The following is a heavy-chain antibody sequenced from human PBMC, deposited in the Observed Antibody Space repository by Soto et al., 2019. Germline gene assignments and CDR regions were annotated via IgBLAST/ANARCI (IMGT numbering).Heavy chain of an antibody. CDR2: VNGGGDNT. J-gene: IGHJ6*02. CDR1: EFTFSSYS. D-gene: IGHD3-3*01. Sequence: EVQLLESGGGLVQPGGSLRLSCAASEFTFSSYSMIWVHQAPGKGLEWVSGVNGGGDNTYYAESVKGRFTISRDNSKNTLYLQMNSLRAEDTAVFYCARGHFGVTMDVWGQGTTVTVSS. CDR3: ARGHFGVTMDV. V-gene: IGHV3-23*01.